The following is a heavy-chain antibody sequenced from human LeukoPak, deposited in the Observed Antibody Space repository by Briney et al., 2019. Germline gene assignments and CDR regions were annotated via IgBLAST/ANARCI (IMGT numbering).Heavy chain of an antibody. J-gene: IGHJ1*01. Sequence: PGGSLRLSCAASGFTFSSYGMHWVRQAPGKGLEWVAFIRYDGSNKYYADSVKGRFTISRDNSKNTLYLQMNSLRAEDTAVYYCAKDGRRITMIVVVTTSEYFQHWGQGTLVTVSS. V-gene: IGHV3-30*02. CDR3: AKDGRRITMIVVVTTSEYFQH. D-gene: IGHD3-22*01. CDR2: IRYDGSNK. CDR1: GFTFSSYG.